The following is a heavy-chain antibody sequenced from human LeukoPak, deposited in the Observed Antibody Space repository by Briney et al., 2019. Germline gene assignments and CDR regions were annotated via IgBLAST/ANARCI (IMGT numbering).Heavy chain of an antibody. CDR2: IYTSGST. J-gene: IGHJ5*02. CDR3: ARHSSSGNWFDP. V-gene: IGHV4-4*09. Sequence: ETLSLTCTVSGGSIISYYWSWIRQPPGKGLEWIGYIYTSGSTNYNPSLKSRVTISVDTSKNQFSLKLSSVTVADTAVYYCARHSSSGNWFDPWGQGTLVTVSS. D-gene: IGHD6-6*01. CDR1: GGSIISYY.